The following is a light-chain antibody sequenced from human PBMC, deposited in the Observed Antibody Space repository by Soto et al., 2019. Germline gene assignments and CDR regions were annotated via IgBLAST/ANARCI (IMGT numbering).Light chain of an antibody. J-gene: IGKJ2*01. CDR2: AAF. CDR3: HQAKICPYT. V-gene: IGKV1-12*01. Sequence: DTQVPQTPSSVSASVGDRVTITCRASQDVGSWLGWYQQKPGKAPKLLIYAAFSLQSGVPSRFSGSGSGTQFSLTISSLQPEDFATYYGHQAKICPYTFGQGTKLEIK. CDR1: QDVGSW.